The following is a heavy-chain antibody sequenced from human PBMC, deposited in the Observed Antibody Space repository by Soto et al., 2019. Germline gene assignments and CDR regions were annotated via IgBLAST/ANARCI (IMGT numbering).Heavy chain of an antibody. J-gene: IGHJ6*02. CDR3: AKDLAAAGTYYYYGMDV. CDR1: GFTFSSYG. V-gene: IGHV3-30*18. CDR2: ISYDGSNK. Sequence: QVQLVESGGGVVQPGRSLRLSFAASGFTFSSYGMHWVRQAPGKGLGWGAVISYDGSNKYYADSVKGRLTISRDNSKNTLYLQVNSLRAEDTAVYYCAKDLAAAGTYYYYGMDVWGQGTTVNVSS. D-gene: IGHD6-13*01.